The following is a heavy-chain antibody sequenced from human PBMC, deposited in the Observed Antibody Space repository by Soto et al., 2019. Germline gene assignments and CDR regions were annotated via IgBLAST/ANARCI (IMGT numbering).Heavy chain of an antibody. CDR2: INAGNGNT. V-gene: IGHV1-3*01. Sequence: GASVKVSCKASGYTFTSYAMHWVRQAPGQRLEWMGWINAGNGNTKYSQKFQGRVTITRDTSASTAYMELNSVTAADTAVYYCARHLRDTNGYWSQFDYWGQGTLVTVSS. D-gene: IGHD3-22*01. CDR3: ARHLRDTNGYWSQFDY. J-gene: IGHJ4*02. CDR1: GYTFTSYA.